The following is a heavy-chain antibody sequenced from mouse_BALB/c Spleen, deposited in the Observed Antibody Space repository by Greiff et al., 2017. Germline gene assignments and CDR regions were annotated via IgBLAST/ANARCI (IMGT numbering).Heavy chain of an antibody. CDR3: TRCGGYYDYFDY. D-gene: IGHD2-3*01. CDR1: GYTFTSYW. V-gene: IGHV1-5*01. CDR2: IYPGNSDT. J-gene: IGHJ2*01. Sequence: EVQLQQSGTVLARPGASVKMSRKASGYTFTSYWMHWGNQRPGQGLEWIGAIYPGNSDTSYNQKFKGKAKLTAVTSTSTAYMELSSLTNEDSAVYYCTRCGGYYDYFDYWGQGTTLTGSS.